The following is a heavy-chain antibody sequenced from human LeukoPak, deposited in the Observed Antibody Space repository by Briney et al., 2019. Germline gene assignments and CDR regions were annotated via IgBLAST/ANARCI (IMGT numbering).Heavy chain of an antibody. Sequence: ASVKVSCKASGYTLTSYYMHWVRQAPGQGPEWMGVINPSGGRTTSYAQKIQGRVTMTRDTSMSTVNMELSSLRSEDTAVYYCATEAIVVVTARDYWYFDLWGRGTLVTVSS. CDR3: ATEAIVVVTARDYWYFDL. D-gene: IGHD2-21*02. J-gene: IGHJ2*01. CDR2: INPSGGRT. V-gene: IGHV1-46*01. CDR1: GYTLTSYY.